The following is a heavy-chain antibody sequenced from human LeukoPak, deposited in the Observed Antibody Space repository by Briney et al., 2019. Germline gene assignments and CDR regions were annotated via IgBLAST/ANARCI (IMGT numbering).Heavy chain of an antibody. V-gene: IGHV2-5*02. D-gene: IGHD2/OR15-2a*01. CDR1: VFSLTTSAVS. CDR3: AHRVKYLTWFDP. J-gene: IGHJ5*02. CDR2: IYSDGDK. Sequence: SGPPQVKPTQTLSLTSTFSVFSLTTSAVSVRWILKPPGPALAWLALIYSDGDKRYNPSLKSRLSITKDTSKNQVVLTMTNVALVDTATYFCAHRVKYLTWFDPWGQGTLVIVSS.